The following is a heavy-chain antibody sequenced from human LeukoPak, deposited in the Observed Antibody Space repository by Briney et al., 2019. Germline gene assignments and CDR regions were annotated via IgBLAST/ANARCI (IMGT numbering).Heavy chain of an antibody. CDR1: GDSISSGTYY. D-gene: IGHD1-20*01. J-gene: IGHJ4*02. CDR3: ARAGMYNWNYFDY. V-gene: IGHV4-61*01. CDR2: IYYSGST. Sequence: SQTLSLTCSVSGDSISSGTYYWSWVRQPPGTGLEWIGYIYYSGSTNYNPSLKSRVTISVDTSKNQFSLKLSSVTAADTAVYYCARAGMYNWNYFDYWGQGTLVTVSS.